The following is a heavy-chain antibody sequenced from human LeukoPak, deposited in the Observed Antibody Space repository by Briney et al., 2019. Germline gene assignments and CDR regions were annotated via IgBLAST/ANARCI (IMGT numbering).Heavy chain of an antibody. CDR1: GYTFTSYD. J-gene: IGHJ4*02. Sequence: ASVEVSCKASGYTFTSYDINWVRQATGQGLEWMGWMNPNSGNTGYAQKFQGRVTITRNTSISTAYMELSSLRSEDTAVYYCARPTRGSYYLDYWGQGTLVTVSS. V-gene: IGHV1-8*03. CDR2: MNPNSGNT. D-gene: IGHD1-26*01. CDR3: ARPTRGSYYLDY.